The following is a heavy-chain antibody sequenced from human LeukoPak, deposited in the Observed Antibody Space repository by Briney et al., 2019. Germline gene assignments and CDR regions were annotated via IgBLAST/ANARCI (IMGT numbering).Heavy chain of an antibody. CDR2: IKTKTDGGTA. Sequence: KPGGSPRLSCAASGFSFSTAWMSWVCQAPGKGLEWVGRIKTKTDGGTADYAAPVKGRFTISRDDSENTLYLQMNSLKTEDTAVYYCTTESCYVMIYWGQGTLVTVSS. J-gene: IGHJ4*02. D-gene: IGHD2-15*01. CDR3: TTESCYVMIY. CDR1: GFSFSTAW. V-gene: IGHV3-15*01.